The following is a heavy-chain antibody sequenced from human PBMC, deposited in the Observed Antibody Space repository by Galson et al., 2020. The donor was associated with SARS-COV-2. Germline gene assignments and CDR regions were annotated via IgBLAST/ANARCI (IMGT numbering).Heavy chain of an antibody. CDR1: GFTFSNAW. D-gene: IGHD2-15*01. CDR2: IKSKRDGGTT. J-gene: IGHJ4*02. V-gene: IGHV3-15*01. Sequence: GGSLRLSCATSGFTFSNAWMSWVRQVPGKGLEWVGRIKSKRDGGTTDSAAPVKGRFTISRDDSRNMLYLQMNSLKTEDSAVYYCTTLCCSGGTWSAFWGQGTLVTVSS. CDR3: TTLCCSGGTWSAF.